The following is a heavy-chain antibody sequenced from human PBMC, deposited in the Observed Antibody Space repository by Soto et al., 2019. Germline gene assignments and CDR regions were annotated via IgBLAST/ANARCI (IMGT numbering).Heavy chain of an antibody. CDR1: GFTFSSDW. D-gene: IGHD6-19*01. J-gene: IGHJ4*02. Sequence: EVQLVESGGGLVQPGGSLRLSCAASGFTFSSDWMSWFRQAPGKGLEWVANIKEDGGKIYYVDSVRGRCTISRDNAKNSVYLQMNSLRAEDTAVYYCARGLYNSGWYMDYFDSWGQGKLVTVSS. CDR3: ARGLYNSGWYMDYFDS. V-gene: IGHV3-7*04. CDR2: IKEDGGKI.